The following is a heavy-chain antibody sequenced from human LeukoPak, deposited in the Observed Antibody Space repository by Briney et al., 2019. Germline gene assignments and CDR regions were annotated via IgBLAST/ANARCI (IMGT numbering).Heavy chain of an antibody. CDR1: GGSFSGYY. CDR3: ARAGGVYYDILTGYSHRYYFDY. J-gene: IGHJ4*02. Sequence: SETLSLTCAVSGGSFSGYYWSWIRQPPGKGLEWIGEINHSGSTNYNPSLKSRVTISVDTSKNQFSLKLSSVTAADTAVYYCARAGGVYYDILTGYSHRYYFDYWGQGTLVTVSS. V-gene: IGHV4-34*01. CDR2: INHSGST. D-gene: IGHD3-9*01.